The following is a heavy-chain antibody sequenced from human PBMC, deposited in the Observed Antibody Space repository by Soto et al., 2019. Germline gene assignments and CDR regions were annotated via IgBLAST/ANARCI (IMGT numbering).Heavy chain of an antibody. J-gene: IGHJ4*02. CDR2: ISYDGSNK. V-gene: IGHV3-30*18. CDR1: GFTFSSYG. CDR3: AKDRWDGGATSPFDY. Sequence: PGGSLRLSCAASGFTFSSYGMHWVRQAPGKGLEWVAVISYDGSNKYYADSVKGRFTISRDNSKNTLYLQMNSLRAEDTAVYYCAKDRWDGGATSPFDYWGQGTLVTVSS. D-gene: IGHD1-26*01.